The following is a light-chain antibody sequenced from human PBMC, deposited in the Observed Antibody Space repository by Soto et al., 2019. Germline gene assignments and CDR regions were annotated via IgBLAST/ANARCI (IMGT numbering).Light chain of an antibody. CDR3: QQTYSTPIT. Sequence: DIQMTQSPSSLSASVGDRVTITCRASQTISNTLNWYQQRPGKPPNLLIYASSTLQSGVPPRFSGGGSGTEFTRTISSLQPEDFATYYCQQTYSTPITFGQGTRLEIK. CDR2: ASS. J-gene: IGKJ5*01. CDR1: QTISNT. V-gene: IGKV1-39*01.